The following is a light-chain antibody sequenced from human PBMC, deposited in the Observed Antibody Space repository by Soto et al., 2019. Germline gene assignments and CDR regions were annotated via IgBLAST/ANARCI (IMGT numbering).Light chain of an antibody. V-gene: IGLV3-21*01. CDR2: YDS. J-gene: IGLJ3*02. CDR3: QVLDSSSGHVV. Sequence: LTQPPSVSVAPGKTSSVASGGSNLGSKSVHWYQNKSGQAPVLVMSYDSDRPSGIPERFSGSNSGNTATLTISRVEAGEEADYYCQVLDSSSGHVVFGGGTTLTVL. CDR1: NLGSKS.